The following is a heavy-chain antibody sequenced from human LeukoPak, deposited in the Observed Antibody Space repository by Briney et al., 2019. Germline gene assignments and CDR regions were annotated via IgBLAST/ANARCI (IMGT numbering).Heavy chain of an antibody. J-gene: IGHJ4*02. CDR3: ATYSSGWYLAY. CDR1: GGSISSSSFL. Sequence: SETLSLTCTVSGGSISSSSFLWGWIRQPPGKGLEWIGSIYYTGNTYYNPSLKSRVTISVDTSKNQFSLKLSSVTAADTAVYYCATYSSGWYLAYWGQGTLVTVSS. D-gene: IGHD6-19*01. V-gene: IGHV4-39*07. CDR2: IYYTGNT.